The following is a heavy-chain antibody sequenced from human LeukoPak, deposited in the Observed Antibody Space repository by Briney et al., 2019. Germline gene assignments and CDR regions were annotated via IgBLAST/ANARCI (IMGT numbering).Heavy chain of an antibody. CDR1: GGSFGGYY. J-gene: IGHJ5*02. CDR3: ARGRPYNSGVPPWFDP. Sequence: PSETLSLTCAVYGGSFGGYYWSWIRQPPGKGLEWIGEINDSGSSNYIPSLKSRVTISVDRSKNQFSLWLSSVTAADTAMYYCARGRPYNSGVPPWFDPWGQGTLVTVSS. CDR2: INDSGSS. V-gene: IGHV4-34*01. D-gene: IGHD6-19*01.